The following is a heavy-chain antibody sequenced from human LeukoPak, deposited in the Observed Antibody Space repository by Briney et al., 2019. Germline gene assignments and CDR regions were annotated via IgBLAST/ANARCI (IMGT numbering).Heavy chain of an antibody. D-gene: IGHD3-22*01. Sequence: GGSLRLSCAACGFTFSIYAMSWVRQAQGKGLEWVSAISGSGGSTYYADSVKGRFTISRDNSKNTLYLQMNSLRAEDTAVYYCAKGPPDYYDSSGYYPEAFDIWGQGTMVTVSS. V-gene: IGHV3-23*01. CDR2: ISGSGGST. CDR3: AKGPPDYYDSSGYYPEAFDI. J-gene: IGHJ3*02. CDR1: GFTFSIYA.